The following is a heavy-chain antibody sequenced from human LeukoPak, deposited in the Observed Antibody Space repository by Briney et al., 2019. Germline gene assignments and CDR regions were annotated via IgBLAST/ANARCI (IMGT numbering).Heavy chain of an antibody. CDR3: ARGAAGYSYG. V-gene: IGHV4-59*01. J-gene: IGHJ4*02. CDR2: IYYSGST. CDR1: GGSLSSYY. Sequence: SETLSLTCTVSGGSLSSYYWSWIRQPPGKGLEWIGHIYYSGSTNYNPSLKSRVTIPIDTSKNQFSLRLSSVTAADTAVYYCARGAAGYSYGWGQGTLVTVSS. D-gene: IGHD5-18*01.